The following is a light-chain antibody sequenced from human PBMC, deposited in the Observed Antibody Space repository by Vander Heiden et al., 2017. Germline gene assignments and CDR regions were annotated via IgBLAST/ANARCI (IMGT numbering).Light chain of an antibody. Sequence: IWMTQSPSLVSASTGDTVTISCRTSQDISRHLAWFQQKPGKAPELLIYASSTLQSGVPSRFSGGGSGTHFTLTISSLQSEDFATYFCLHYHNFPHTFGQGTRLEIK. CDR3: LHYHNFPHT. CDR1: QDISRH. J-gene: IGKJ2*01. V-gene: IGKV1D-8*01. CDR2: ASS.